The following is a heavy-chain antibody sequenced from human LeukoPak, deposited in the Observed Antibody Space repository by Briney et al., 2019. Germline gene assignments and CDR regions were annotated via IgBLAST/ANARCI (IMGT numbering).Heavy chain of an antibody. V-gene: IGHV1-18*01. CDR2: ISAYNGNT. CDR1: GYTFTSYG. J-gene: IGHJ4*02. D-gene: IGHD3-3*01. Sequence: ASVKVSCKASGYTFTSYGISWVRQAPGQGLEWMGWISAYNGNTNYAQKLQGRVTMTTDTSTSTAYMELRSLRSDDTAVYYCARVGIAIFGVVTQPDYWGQGTLVTVSS. CDR3: ARVGIAIFGVVTQPDY.